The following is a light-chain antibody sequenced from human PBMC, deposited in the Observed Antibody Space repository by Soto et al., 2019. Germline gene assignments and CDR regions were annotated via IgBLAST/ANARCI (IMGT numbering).Light chain of an antibody. J-gene: IGKJ1*01. CDR1: QSVSSN. CDR3: QQYDDWRT. Sequence: EIVMTQSPATLSVSPGERATLSCRASQSVSSNLAWYQQKPGQAPRVLIYGASTRATGIPARFSGNGSGTEFTLTISSLHSEDFAVYYCQQYDDWRTFGQGTKVEIK. V-gene: IGKV3-15*01. CDR2: GAS.